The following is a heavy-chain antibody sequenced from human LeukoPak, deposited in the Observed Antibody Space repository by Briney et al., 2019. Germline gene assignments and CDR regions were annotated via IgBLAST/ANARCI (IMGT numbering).Heavy chain of an antibody. D-gene: IGHD2-2*01. CDR1: GFTFNNYG. CDR3: AKGPLRGTAAAIDY. Sequence: GGSLRLSCAASGFTFNNYGMHWVRKAPGKGLEWVAVISYDGRNIHYPDSVKGRFTISRDISTDTLWLQMDSLRTEDTAVYYCAKGPLRGTAAAIDYWGQGTLVTVSS. V-gene: IGHV3-30*18. CDR2: ISYDGRNI. J-gene: IGHJ4*02.